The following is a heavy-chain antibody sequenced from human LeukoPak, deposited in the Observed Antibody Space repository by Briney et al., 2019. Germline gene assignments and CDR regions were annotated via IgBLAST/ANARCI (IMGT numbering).Heavy chain of an antibody. CDR3: ARAVGGYCTNGVCQSAFDI. Sequence: SETLSLTCTVSGGSISSYYWSWIRQPAGKGLEWIGRFYTSGSTNYNPSLKSRVTISVDKSKNQFSLKLSSVTAADTAVYYCARAVGGYCTNGVCQSAFDIWGQGTMVTVSS. V-gene: IGHV4-4*07. J-gene: IGHJ3*02. CDR2: FYTSGST. D-gene: IGHD2-8*01. CDR1: GGSISSYY.